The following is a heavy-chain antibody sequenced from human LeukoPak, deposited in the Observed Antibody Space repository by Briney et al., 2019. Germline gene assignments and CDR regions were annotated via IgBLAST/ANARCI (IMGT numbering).Heavy chain of an antibody. CDR1: GYTFTGYY. CDR2: INPNSGGT. CDR3: ASAESRWYSITMIGGAFDI. J-gene: IGHJ3*02. V-gene: IGHV1-2*02. Sequence: AASVKVSCKASGYTFTGYYMHWVRQAPGQGLEWMGWINPNSGGTNYAQKFQGRVTMTRDTSISTAYMELSRLRSDDTVVYYCASAESRWYSITMIGGAFDIWGQGTMVTVSS. D-gene: IGHD3-22*01.